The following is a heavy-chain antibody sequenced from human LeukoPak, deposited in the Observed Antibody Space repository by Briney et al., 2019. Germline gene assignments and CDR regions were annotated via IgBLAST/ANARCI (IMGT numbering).Heavy chain of an antibody. CDR3: ARDSIFRVSY. CDR2: IYYSGST. CDR1: GGSISSYY. J-gene: IGHJ4*02. V-gene: IGHV4-59*01. D-gene: IGHD3-3*01. Sequence: SETLSLTCTVSGGSISSYYWSWIRQPPGKGLEWIGYIYYSGSTNYNPSLKSRVTISVDTSKNQFSLKLSSVTAADTAVYYCARDSIFRVSYWGRGTLVTVSS.